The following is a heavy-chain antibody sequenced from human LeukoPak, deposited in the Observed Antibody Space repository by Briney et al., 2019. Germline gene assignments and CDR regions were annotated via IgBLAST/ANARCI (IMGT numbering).Heavy chain of an antibody. Sequence: SVKVSCKASGYTFTSYGISWVRQAPGQGLEWMGWISAYNGNTNYAQKLRGRVTMTTDTSTSTAYMELRSLRSDDTAVYYCARDAYYYDSSASWFDPWGQGTLVTVSS. CDR2: ISAYNGNT. CDR3: ARDAYYYDSSASWFDP. J-gene: IGHJ5*02. D-gene: IGHD3-22*01. V-gene: IGHV1-18*01. CDR1: GYTFTSYG.